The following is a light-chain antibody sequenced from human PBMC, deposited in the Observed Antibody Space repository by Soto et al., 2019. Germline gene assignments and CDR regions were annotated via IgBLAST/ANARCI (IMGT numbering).Light chain of an antibody. Sequence: QSALTQPASVSGAPGQSITISCSGTSSDVGGYNYVYWYQQHPGKAPKLIIYEVSYRPSGVSDRFSGSKPGNTSSLTISGLQAEDDADYYWSSYTSSSTPYVFGTGTKLTVL. V-gene: IGLV2-14*01. J-gene: IGLJ1*01. CDR1: SSDVGGYNY. CDR2: EVS. CDR3: SSYTSSSTPYV.